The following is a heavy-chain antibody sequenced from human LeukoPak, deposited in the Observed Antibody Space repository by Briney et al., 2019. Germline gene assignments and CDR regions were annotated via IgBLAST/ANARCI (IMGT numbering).Heavy chain of an antibody. CDR3: ARDTSDYPYFFDY. J-gene: IGHJ4*02. Sequence: PSETLSLTCTVSDGSISSHFWSWIRQPPGKGLEWIGYMHSSGSTSYNPSLRSRVTISADTSKNQFSLRLNSVTAADTAVYYCARDTSDYPYFFDYWGQGTLVTVSS. CDR2: MHSSGST. D-gene: IGHD4-11*01. V-gene: IGHV4-59*11. CDR1: DGSISSHF.